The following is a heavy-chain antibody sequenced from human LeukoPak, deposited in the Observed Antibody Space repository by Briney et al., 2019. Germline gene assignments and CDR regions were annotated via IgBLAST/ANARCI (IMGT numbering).Heavy chain of an antibody. J-gene: IGHJ3*02. D-gene: IGHD2-21*01. CDR3: ARDHVWAFDI. V-gene: IGHV3-48*01. CDR1: GFTFSSYS. CDR2: ISRDSGAT. Sequence: GGSLRLSCAASGFTFSSYSMNWARQAPGKGLEWVSYISRDSGATYYADSMRGRFTISRDSAKNSLSLQMSSLRPEDTAIYFCARDHVWAFDIWGQGTMVTVSS.